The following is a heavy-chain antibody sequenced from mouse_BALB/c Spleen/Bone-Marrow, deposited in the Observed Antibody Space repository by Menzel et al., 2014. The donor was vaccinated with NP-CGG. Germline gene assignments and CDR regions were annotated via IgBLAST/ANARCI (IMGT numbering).Heavy chain of an antibody. CDR3: ARSDGYRDMDY. Sequence: QVQLQQSGAELVRPGSSVKISCKASGYAFSNYWMNWVKQRPGQGLEWIGQIYPGDGDTNYNGKFKGKATLTADKSSSTAYMQLSSLTSVDSAVYFCARSDGYRDMDYWGQGTSVTVSS. D-gene: IGHD2-3*01. CDR2: IYPGDGDT. V-gene: IGHV1-80*01. CDR1: GYAFSNYW. J-gene: IGHJ4*01.